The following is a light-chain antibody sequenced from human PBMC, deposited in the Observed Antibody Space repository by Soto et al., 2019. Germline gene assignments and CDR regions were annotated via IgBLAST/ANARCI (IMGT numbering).Light chain of an antibody. J-gene: IGKJ5*01. CDR1: QSVSSNY. V-gene: IGKV3-20*01. CDR3: QHFGGTTFT. CDR2: GAS. Sequence: DIVLTQSPDTLSLSPGERATLSCRASQSVSSNYLAWYQQRPGQTPSLLIYGASTRATGIPDRFSGSGSGTHFTLTISRLEPGDFAVYYCQHFGGTTFTFGQGTRLEIK.